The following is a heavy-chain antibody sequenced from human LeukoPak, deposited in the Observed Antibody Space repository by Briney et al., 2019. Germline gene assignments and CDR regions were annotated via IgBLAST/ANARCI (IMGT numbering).Heavy chain of an antibody. CDR3: ARVLYSGSAYFDY. V-gene: IGHV3-30*14. Sequence: PGGSLRLSCAASGFTFTTYAMHWVRQAPGKGLEWVAIISNDGSNKYYADSVKGRFTISRDNSKNTLYLQMNSLRAEDTAVYYCARVLYSGSAYFDYWGQGTLVTVSS. J-gene: IGHJ4*02. CDR2: ISNDGSNK. CDR1: GFTFTTYA. D-gene: IGHD1-26*01.